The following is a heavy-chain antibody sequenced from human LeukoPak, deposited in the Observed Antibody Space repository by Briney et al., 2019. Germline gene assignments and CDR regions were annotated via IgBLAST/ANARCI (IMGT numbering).Heavy chain of an antibody. CDR3: ARSHVAGKILH. D-gene: IGHD6-19*01. CDR1: GGSFSDYY. Sequence: PSENLSLTCAVYGGSFSDYYWTWIRQPPGKGLEWIGEINHSGSTNYNPSLRSRVTITDDTTKNQFFLNVRSVTAADTAVYYGARSHVAGKILHWGQGTLVTVSS. V-gene: IGHV4-34*01. CDR2: INHSGST. J-gene: IGHJ1*01.